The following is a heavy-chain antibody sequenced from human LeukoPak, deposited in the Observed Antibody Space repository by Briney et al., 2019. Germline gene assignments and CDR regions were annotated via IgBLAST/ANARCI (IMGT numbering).Heavy chain of an antibody. CDR2: IGTAGDT. Sequence: GGSLRLLCAASGFTFKSYDMHWVRQAAGEGLEWVSAIGTAGDTYYPGSVKGRFTISRENAKNSLYLQMNSLRAGDTAVYYCARGGRGSSWFDNWGQGTLVTVSS. CDR3: ARGGRGSSWFDN. D-gene: IGHD6-13*01. V-gene: IGHV3-13*01. J-gene: IGHJ4*02. CDR1: GFTFKSYD.